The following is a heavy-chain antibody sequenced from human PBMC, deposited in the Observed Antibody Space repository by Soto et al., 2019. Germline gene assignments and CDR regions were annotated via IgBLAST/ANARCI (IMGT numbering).Heavy chain of an antibody. CDR2: ISGSGEIT. CDR3: AKDQYYGGPRNWFDS. CDR1: GFSFDNYG. V-gene: IGHV3-23*01. D-gene: IGHD3-16*01. J-gene: IGHJ5*01. Sequence: GGSLRLSCVASGFSFDNYGMAWVRQAPGKGLSRVSSISGSGEITYYADSVKGRFTISRDNSKNTLYLEVNNLRAEDTALYYCAKDQYYGGPRNWFDSWGQGVLVTVSS.